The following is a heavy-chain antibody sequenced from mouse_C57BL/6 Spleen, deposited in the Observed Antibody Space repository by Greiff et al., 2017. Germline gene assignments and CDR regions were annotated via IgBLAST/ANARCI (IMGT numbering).Heavy chain of an antibody. J-gene: IGHJ4*01. CDR1: GFTFSSYT. D-gene: IGHD1-1*01. V-gene: IGHV5-9*01. Sequence: EVQLVESGGGLVKPGGSLKLSCAASGFTFSSYTMSWVRQTPEKRLEWVATISGGGGNTYYPDSVKGRFTISRDNAKNTLYLQMSSLRSEDTALYYCARSYYYGSSYDYAMDYWGQGTSVTVSS. CDR3: ARSYYYGSSYDYAMDY. CDR2: ISGGGGNT.